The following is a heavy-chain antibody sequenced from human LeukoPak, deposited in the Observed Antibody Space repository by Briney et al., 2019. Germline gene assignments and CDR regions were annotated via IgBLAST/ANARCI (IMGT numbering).Heavy chain of an antibody. Sequence: GGSLRLSCAASGFTFSSYAMSWVRRAPGKGLEWVSAISGSGGSTYYADSVKGRFTISRDNSKNTLYQQMNSLRAEDTAVYYCAKMSSGWYLFSEYFQHWGQGTLVTVSS. CDR2: ISGSGGST. J-gene: IGHJ1*01. CDR1: GFTFSSYA. V-gene: IGHV3-23*01. CDR3: AKMSSGWYLFSEYFQH. D-gene: IGHD6-19*01.